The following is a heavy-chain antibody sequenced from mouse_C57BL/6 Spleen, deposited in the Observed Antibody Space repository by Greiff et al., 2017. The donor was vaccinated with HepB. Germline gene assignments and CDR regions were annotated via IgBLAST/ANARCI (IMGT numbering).Heavy chain of an antibody. CDR2: INPYNGGT. J-gene: IGHJ3*01. D-gene: IGHD2-4*01. Sequence: EVKLQQSGPVLVKPGASVKMSCKASGYTFTDYYMNWVKQSHGKSLEWIGVINPYNGGTSYNQKFKGKATLTVDKSSSTAYMELNSLTSEDSAVYYCARNYDYEAWFAYWGQGTLVTVSA. CDR3: ARNYDYEAWFAY. CDR1: GYTFTDYY. V-gene: IGHV1-19*01.